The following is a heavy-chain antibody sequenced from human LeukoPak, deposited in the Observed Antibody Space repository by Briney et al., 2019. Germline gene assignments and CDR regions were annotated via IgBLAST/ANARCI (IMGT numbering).Heavy chain of an antibody. CDR3: ARHQRDVVVVPAAIRVYNWFDP. D-gene: IGHD2-2*02. Sequence: SGTLSLTCTVSGGSISNNSYFWGWIRQPPGKGLEWIGSIYYSGSAYYNPSLKSRVTISVDTSKNQFSLKLTSVTASDTAVYYCARHQRDVVVVPAAIRVYNWFDPWGQGTLVTVSS. J-gene: IGHJ5*02. CDR1: GGSISNNSYF. V-gene: IGHV4-39*01. CDR2: IYYSGSA.